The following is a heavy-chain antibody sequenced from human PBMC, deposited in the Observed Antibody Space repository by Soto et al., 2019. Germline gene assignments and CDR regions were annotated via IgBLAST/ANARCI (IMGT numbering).Heavy chain of an antibody. V-gene: IGHV3-7*01. CDR3: ARDTRGAFDS. Sequence: GGSLRLSCTASGFTFRSAWMTWVRQAPGKGLEWVANIRQDGREIYYVDSVKGRFTISRDNGKNYLYLQMNSLRAEDTAVYYCARDTRGAFDSWGQGTLVTVSS. J-gene: IGHJ4*02. D-gene: IGHD3-10*01. CDR2: IRQDGREI. CDR1: GFTFRSAW.